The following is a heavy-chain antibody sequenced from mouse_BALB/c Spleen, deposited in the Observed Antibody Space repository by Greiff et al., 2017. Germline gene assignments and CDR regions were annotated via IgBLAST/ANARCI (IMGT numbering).Heavy chain of an antibody. Sequence: QVQLKESGAELVRPGSSVKISCKASGYAFSSYWMNWVKQRPGQGLEWIGQIYPGDGDTNYNGKFKGKATLTADKSSSTAYMQLSSLTSEDSAVYFCAREANWDAMDYWGQGTSVTVSS. CDR2: IYPGDGDT. V-gene: IGHV1-80*01. CDR3: AREANWDAMDY. D-gene: IGHD4-1*01. J-gene: IGHJ4*01. CDR1: GYAFSSYW.